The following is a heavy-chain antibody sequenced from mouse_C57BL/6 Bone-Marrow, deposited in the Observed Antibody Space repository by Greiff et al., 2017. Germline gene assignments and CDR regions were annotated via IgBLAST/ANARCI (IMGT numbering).Heavy chain of an antibody. Sequence: EVKLVESGGGLVQPGGSLKLSCAASGFTFSDYGMAWVRQAPRKGPEWVAFISNLAYSIYYADTVTGRFTISRENAKNTLYLEMSSLRSEDTAMYYCATYYSNAWFAYWGQGTLVTVSA. CDR1: GFTFSDYG. J-gene: IGHJ3*01. CDR3: ATYYSNAWFAY. CDR2: ISNLAYSI. D-gene: IGHD2-5*01. V-gene: IGHV5-15*04.